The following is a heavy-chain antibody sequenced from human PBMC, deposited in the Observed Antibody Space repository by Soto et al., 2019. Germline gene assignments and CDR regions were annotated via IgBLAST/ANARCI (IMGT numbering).Heavy chain of an antibody. Sequence: QVQLVQSGAEVKNPWASVKVSCKASGYTFTSFYIHWVRQAPGQGLERMSIIKPNGGSTNYAQNLQGRVTLTRDTSTHTVYMELRSLSSEDTAVYYCARGLPSGDYWGQGTLVTVSS. CDR1: GYTFTSFY. V-gene: IGHV1-46*01. D-gene: IGHD2-2*01. J-gene: IGHJ4*02. CDR3: ARGLPSGDY. CDR2: IKPNGGST.